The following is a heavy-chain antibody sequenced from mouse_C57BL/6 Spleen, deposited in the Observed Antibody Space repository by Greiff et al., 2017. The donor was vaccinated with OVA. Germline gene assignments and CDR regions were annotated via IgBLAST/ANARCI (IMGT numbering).Heavy chain of an antibody. D-gene: IGHD2-4*01. CDR2: ISDGGSYT. V-gene: IGHV5-4*01. J-gene: IGHJ4*01. Sequence: EVQRVESGGGLVKPGGSLKLSCAASGFTFSSYAMSWVRQTPEKRLEWVATISDGGSYTYYPDNVKGRFTISRDNAKNNLYLQMSHLKSEDTAMYYCAREGEDYDGRVMDYWGQGTSVTVSS. CDR3: AREGEDYDGRVMDY. CDR1: GFTFSSYA.